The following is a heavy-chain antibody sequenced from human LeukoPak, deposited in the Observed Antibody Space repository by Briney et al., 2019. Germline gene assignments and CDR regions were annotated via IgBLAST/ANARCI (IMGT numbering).Heavy chain of an antibody. CDR1: GFIFSNYW. V-gene: IGHV3-7*01. CDR2: IKQDGGEK. Sequence: GGSLRLSCAASGFIFSNYWMTWVRHAPGKGLEWVATIKQDGGEKYYVDSVKGRFTISRDNAKNSLYLQMNSLRAEDTAVYYCARGVFGHGQLVYYFDYWGQGTLVTVSS. J-gene: IGHJ4*02. D-gene: IGHD6-6*01. CDR3: ARGVFGHGQLVYYFDY.